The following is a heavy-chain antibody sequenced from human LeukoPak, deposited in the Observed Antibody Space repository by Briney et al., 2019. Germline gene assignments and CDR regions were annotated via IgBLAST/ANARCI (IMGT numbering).Heavy chain of an antibody. V-gene: IGHV1-2*02. J-gene: IGHJ4*02. Sequence: GASVKVSCKASGYIFIGYYIHWARQAPGQGLEWMGWINANSGGTEYAQKFQGRVTMSRDASINTAYMELSRLRLDDTAVYYCARDPNWGWRGYFDYWGQGTLVTVSS. CDR1: GYIFIGYY. D-gene: IGHD7-27*01. CDR3: ARDPNWGWRGYFDY. CDR2: INANSGGT.